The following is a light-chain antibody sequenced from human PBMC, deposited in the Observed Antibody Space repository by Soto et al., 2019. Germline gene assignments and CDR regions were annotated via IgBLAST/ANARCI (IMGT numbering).Light chain of an antibody. V-gene: IGLV2-14*01. CDR2: DVS. Sequence: QSVLTQPASVSGSPGQSITISCTGTSSDVGGYNYVSWYQQHPDKAPKLMIYDVSNRPSGVSNRFSGSQSGNTASLTIFGLQAEDEADYYCSSCTSSTGVFGGGTKLTVL. CDR3: SSCTSSTGV. J-gene: IGLJ3*02. CDR1: SSDVGGYNY.